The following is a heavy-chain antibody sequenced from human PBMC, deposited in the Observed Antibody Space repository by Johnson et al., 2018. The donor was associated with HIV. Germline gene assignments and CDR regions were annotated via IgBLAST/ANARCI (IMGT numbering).Heavy chain of an antibody. CDR3: AKDLPTTTVTTRPVNFNI. CDR1: GFTFSSYG. V-gene: IGHV3-33*06. D-gene: IGHD4-17*01. CDR2: IWYDGSNE. Sequence: QVQLAESGGGVVQPGRSLRLSCAASGFTFSSYGMHWVRQAPGKGLEWVAVIWYDGSNEYYADSVKGRFTISRDNSKNTLYLQMNSLRVGDTAMYFCAKDLPTTTVTTRPVNFNIWGQGTMVTVSS. J-gene: IGHJ3*02.